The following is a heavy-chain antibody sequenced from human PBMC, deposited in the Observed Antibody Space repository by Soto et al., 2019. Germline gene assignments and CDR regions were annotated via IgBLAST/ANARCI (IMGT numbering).Heavy chain of an antibody. Sequence: SETQSLTSSVSGGYIGSSSYFWGWIRQPPGKGLEWIGSIYYSGSTYYNPSLKSRVTVSVDTSKNQFSLKLSSVTAADTAVYYCARHPSDFWFDPWGQGTLVTVPQ. V-gene: IGHV4-39*01. CDR1: GGYIGSSSYF. D-gene: IGHD2-21*02. CDR2: IYYSGST. CDR3: ARHPSDFWFDP. J-gene: IGHJ5*02.